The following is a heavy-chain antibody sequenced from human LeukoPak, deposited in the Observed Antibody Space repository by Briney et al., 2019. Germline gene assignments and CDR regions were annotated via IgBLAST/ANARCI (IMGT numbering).Heavy chain of an antibody. V-gene: IGHV3-7*01. J-gene: IGHJ5*02. CDR3: VKEVTRVSRKARHWFDP. D-gene: IGHD2-21*02. Sequence: GGSLRLSCVASGFTFSDSWMSWVRHVSGKGLEWVAQTDGEGSREKYVDSVKGRFTISRDNDKKSLYLEMINLTVEDTAVYYCVKEVTRVSRKARHWFDPRGQGTRVNVSS. CDR2: TDGEGSRE. CDR1: GFTFSDSW.